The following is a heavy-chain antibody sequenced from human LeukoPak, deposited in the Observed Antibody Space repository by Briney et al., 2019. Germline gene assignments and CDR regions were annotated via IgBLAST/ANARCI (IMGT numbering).Heavy chain of an antibody. J-gene: IGHJ4*02. V-gene: IGHV4-39*07. Sequence: SETLSLTCTVSGGSTSSSSYYWGWIRQPPGKGLEWIGSIYYSGSTYYNPSLKSRVTISVDTSKNQFSLKLSSVTAADTAMYYCARVSGYDWESFYDYWGQGSLVTVSS. CDR3: ARVSGYDWESFYDY. CDR1: GGSTSSSSYY. CDR2: IYYSGST. D-gene: IGHD5-12*01.